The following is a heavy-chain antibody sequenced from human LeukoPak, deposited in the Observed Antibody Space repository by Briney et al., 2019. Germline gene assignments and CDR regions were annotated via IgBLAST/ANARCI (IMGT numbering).Heavy chain of an antibody. CDR2: IDYDGTVK. CDR1: GFTFSNYD. J-gene: IGHJ4*02. CDR3: ARKFVDY. D-gene: IGHD2-21*01. V-gene: IGHV3-30*02. Sequence: PGGSLRLSCAASGFTFSNYDMYWVRQAPGKGLEWVAFIDYDGTVKYYEDSVKGRFTISRGNSKHTVYLQMNSPRTEDTAIYYCARKFVDYWGQGTLVTVSS.